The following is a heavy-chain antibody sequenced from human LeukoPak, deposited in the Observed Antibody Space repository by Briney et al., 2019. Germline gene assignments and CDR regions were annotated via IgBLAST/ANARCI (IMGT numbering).Heavy chain of an antibody. CDR1: GFTFSSYS. CDR3: ARALKNYGDYDHYFDY. D-gene: IGHD4-17*01. Sequence: GGSLRLSCSASGFTFSSYSMNWVRQAPGKGLEWVSSISSSSSYIYYADSVKGRFTICRDNAKNSLYLQMNSLRAEDTAVYYCARALKNYGDYDHYFDYWGQGTLVTVSS. CDR2: ISSSSSYI. V-gene: IGHV3-21*01. J-gene: IGHJ4*02.